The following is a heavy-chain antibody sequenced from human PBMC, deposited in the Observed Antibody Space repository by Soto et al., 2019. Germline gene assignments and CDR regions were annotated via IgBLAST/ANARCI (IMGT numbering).Heavy chain of an antibody. CDR1: GGSISSGDYY. J-gene: IGHJ6*02. Sequence: PSETLSLTCTVSGGSISSGDYYWSWIRHPPGKGLEWIRYIYYSGSTYYNPSLKSRVTISVDTSKNQFSLKLSSVTAADTAVYYCARDPGAGDYGDYGSGNYYYYGMDVWGQGTTVTVSS. D-gene: IGHD4-17*01. CDR2: IYYSGST. CDR3: ARDPGAGDYGDYGSGNYYYYGMDV. V-gene: IGHV4-30-4*02.